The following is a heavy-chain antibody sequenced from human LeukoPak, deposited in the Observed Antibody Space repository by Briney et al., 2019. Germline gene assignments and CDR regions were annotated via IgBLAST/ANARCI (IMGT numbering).Heavy chain of an antibody. J-gene: IGHJ4*02. CDR2: IYYSGST. V-gene: IGHV4-59*01. D-gene: IGHD3-10*01. Sequence: SETLSLTCTISGDSISSYYWSWIRQPPGKGLEWIGYIYYSGSTNYNPSLKSRVTISVDTSKNQFSLKLTSVTAADTAVYYCVRDGGPIEYWGQGILVTVSS. CDR3: VRDGGPIEY. CDR1: GDSISSYY.